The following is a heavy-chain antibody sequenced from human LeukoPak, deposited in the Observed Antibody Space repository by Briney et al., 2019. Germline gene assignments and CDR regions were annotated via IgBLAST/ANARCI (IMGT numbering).Heavy chain of an antibody. J-gene: IGHJ4*02. Sequence: GGSLRLSCVTSGFAFNTYPMTWVRQAPGKGLEWVSVIYRDDSAWYADSVKGRFTISRDNSQNTLYLQLKSLRVEDTAVYYCARAGIGYGGYPTQFDYWGQETLVTVSS. V-gene: IGHV3-53*01. CDR3: ARAGIGYGGYPTQFDY. D-gene: IGHD4-23*01. CDR1: GFAFNTYP. CDR2: IYRDDSA.